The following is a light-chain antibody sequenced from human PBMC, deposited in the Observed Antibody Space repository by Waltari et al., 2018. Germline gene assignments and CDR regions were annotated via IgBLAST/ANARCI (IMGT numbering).Light chain of an antibody. CDR2: NAA. J-gene: IGKJ2*01. CDR3: QQYYSTPYT. CDR1: QSISNW. Sequence: IQVTQSPSTLSASVGDRVTITCRATQSISNWLAWYQQKPGKAPKLLIYNAATLESGVPSRFSGSGSGTDFTLTISSLQAEDVAVYYCQQYYSTPYTFGQGTKLEIK. V-gene: IGKV1-5*01.